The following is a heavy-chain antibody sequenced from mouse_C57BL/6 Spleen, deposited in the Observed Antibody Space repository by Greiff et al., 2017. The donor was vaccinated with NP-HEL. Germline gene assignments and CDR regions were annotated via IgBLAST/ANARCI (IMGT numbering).Heavy chain of an antibody. V-gene: IGHV1-82*01. CDR1: GYAFSSSW. D-gene: IGHD3-3*01. CDR3: ARRDGGY. CDR2: IYPGDGDT. Sequence: QVQLQQSGPELVKPGASVKISCKASGYAFSSSWMNWVKQRPGKGLEWIGRIYPGDGDTNYNGKFKGKATLTADKSSSTAYMQLSSLTAEDAAVCFCARRDGGYWGQGTSVTVSS. J-gene: IGHJ4*01.